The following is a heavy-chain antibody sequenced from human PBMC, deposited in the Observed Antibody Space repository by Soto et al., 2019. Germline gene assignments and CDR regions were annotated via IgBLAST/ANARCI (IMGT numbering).Heavy chain of an antibody. V-gene: IGHV4-59*01. CDR1: GGSISNFY. CDR3: ARAPMVITRSYFDI. D-gene: IGHD2-21*01. J-gene: IGHJ4*02. Sequence: PSETLSLTCTVSGGSISNFYWSWVRQPPGKGLEWIGYIYDSGNTNYNPSLKSRVSISLDTSKKQLSLKLTSVTAADTAVYFCARAPMVITRSYFDIWGQGTPVTVSS. CDR2: IYDSGNT.